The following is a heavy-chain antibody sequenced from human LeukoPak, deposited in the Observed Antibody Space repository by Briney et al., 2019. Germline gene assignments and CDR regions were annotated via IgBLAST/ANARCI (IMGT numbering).Heavy chain of an antibody. D-gene: IGHD3-9*01. J-gene: IGHJ4*02. V-gene: IGHV3-23*01. CDR2: ISGCAGTT. CDR3: AKSSYDILAGCYYFDY. CDR1: GFTFSTYA. Sequence: SGGSLRLSCAASGFTFSTYAMSWVRQAPGKGLEWVSAISGCAGTTYYADSVKGRFTISRDNSKNTLYLQMSSLRAEDTAVYYCAKSSYDILAGCYYFDYWGQGALVTVSS.